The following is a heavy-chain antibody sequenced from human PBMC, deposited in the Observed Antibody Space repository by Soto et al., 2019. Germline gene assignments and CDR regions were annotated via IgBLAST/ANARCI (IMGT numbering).Heavy chain of an antibody. CDR2: IVVGSVNT. V-gene: IGHV1-58*01. CDR3: AAKYSGSSPLAN. CDR1: VFTFTSSA. D-gene: IGHD1-26*01. Sequence: SVKVSCKASVFTFTSSAVQWVRQARGQRLEWIGWIVVGSVNTNYAQKFQERVTITRDMSTSTAYMELSSLRSEDTAVYYCAAKYSGSSPLANWGQGTLVTVSS. J-gene: IGHJ4*02.